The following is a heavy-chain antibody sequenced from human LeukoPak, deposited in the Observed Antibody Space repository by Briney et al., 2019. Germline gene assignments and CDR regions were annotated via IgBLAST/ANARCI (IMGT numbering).Heavy chain of an antibody. J-gene: IGHJ4*02. CDR2: IYSGGST. D-gene: IGHD4-11*01. V-gene: IGHV3-66*01. CDR1: GFTVSSNY. CDR3: ARGSSDYTPGY. Sequence: PGGSLRLSCAASGFTVSSNYMSWVRQAPGKGLEWVSVIYSGGSTYYADSVKGRFTISRDNSKNTLYLQMNSLRAKDTAVYYCARGSSDYTPGYWGQGTLVTVSS.